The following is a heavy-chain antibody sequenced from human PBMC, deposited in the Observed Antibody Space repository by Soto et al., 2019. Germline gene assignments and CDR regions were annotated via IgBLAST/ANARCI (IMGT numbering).Heavy chain of an antibody. Sequence: QVQLVQSGVEVKKPGSSVRVSCKASGDTFKNSVISWVRQAPGQGLEWMGGTIPLFGTTDYAQKFQGRLTITTDESTTTAYTEVSRLTSEDTAVYYCVAELDFGKLSVVWGQGNTVIVSS. J-gene: IGHJ6*02. CDR2: TIPLFGTT. CDR3: VAELDFGKLSVV. V-gene: IGHV1-69*01. CDR1: GDTFKNSV. D-gene: IGHD3-10*01.